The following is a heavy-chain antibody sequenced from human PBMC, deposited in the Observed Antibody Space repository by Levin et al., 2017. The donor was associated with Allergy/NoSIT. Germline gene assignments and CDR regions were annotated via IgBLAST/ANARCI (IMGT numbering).Heavy chain of an antibody. CDR2: INHSGST. J-gene: IGHJ4*02. CDR1: GGSFSGYY. CDR3: ARGTQKGRFDY. Sequence: SQTLSLTCAVYGGSFSGYYWSWIRQPPGKGLEWIGEINHSGSTNYNPSLKSRVTISVDTSKNQFSLKLSSVTAADTAVYYCARGTQKGRFDYWGQGTLVTVSS. V-gene: IGHV4-34*01.